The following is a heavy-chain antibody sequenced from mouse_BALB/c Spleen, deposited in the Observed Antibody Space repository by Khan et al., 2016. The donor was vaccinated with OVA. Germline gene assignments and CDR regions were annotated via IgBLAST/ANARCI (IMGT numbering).Heavy chain of an antibody. V-gene: IGHV1-7*01. J-gene: IGHJ2*01. D-gene: IGHD1-1*01. CDR1: GYTFINYW. Sequence: QVRLQQSGAELAKPGASVKMSCKASGYTFINYWILWVKQRPGQGLEWIGYINPSTGYTEYNQNFKDKATLTAAKSSSTAYMQLSSLPSEDSAVYYCARRGLRWDFDYWGQGTTLTVSS. CDR2: INPSTGYT. CDR3: ARRGLRWDFDY.